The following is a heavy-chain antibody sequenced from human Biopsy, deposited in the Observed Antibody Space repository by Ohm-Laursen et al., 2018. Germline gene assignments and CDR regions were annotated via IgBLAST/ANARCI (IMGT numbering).Heavy chain of an antibody. D-gene: IGHD3-3*01. Sequence: SLRLSCSASGFTFSGHALRWVRQAPGKGLECVSIINGGGGSTWYSDPVKGRFTISRDNSKNTLYLQMNSLRAEDTAMYYCARDLYDFCGGCPFDPWGQGTLVTVSP. J-gene: IGHJ5*02. CDR3: ARDLYDFCGGCPFDP. CDR2: INGGGGST. V-gene: IGHV3-23*01. CDR1: GFTFSGHA.